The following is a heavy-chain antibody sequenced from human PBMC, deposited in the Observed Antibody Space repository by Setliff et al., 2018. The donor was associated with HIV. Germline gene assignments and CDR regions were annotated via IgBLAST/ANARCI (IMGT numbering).Heavy chain of an antibody. CDR3: ARDPGYTSGSTFHFDY. CDR2: INHSGST. CDR1: GGSFSGYY. V-gene: IGHV4-34*01. J-gene: IGHJ4*02. Sequence: PSETLSLTCAVYGGSFSGYYWSWIRQPPGKGLEWIGEINHSGSTNYNPSLKSRLTISVDTSKNHFSLSLSSVTAADTAVYFCARDPGYTSGSTFHFDYWGQGTLVTVSS. D-gene: IGHD5-18*01.